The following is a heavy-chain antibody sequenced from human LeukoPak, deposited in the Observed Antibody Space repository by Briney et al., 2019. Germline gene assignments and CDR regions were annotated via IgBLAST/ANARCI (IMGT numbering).Heavy chain of an antibody. V-gene: IGHV3-23*01. CDR1: GFTFSNYA. CDR3: ARAGPLRPPYY. J-gene: IGHJ4*02. D-gene: IGHD5-12*01. Sequence: GGSLRLSCAASGFTFSNYAMGWVRQAPGEGLEWVSGINVSVGSTFYADSVRGRFTISRDNSKNTLYLQMNSLRAEDTAVYYCARAGPLRPPYYWGQGTLVTVSS. CDR2: INVSVGST.